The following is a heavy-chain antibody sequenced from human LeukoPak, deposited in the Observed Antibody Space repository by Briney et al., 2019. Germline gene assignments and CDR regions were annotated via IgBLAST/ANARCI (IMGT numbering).Heavy chain of an antibody. Sequence: SQTLSLTCTVSGGSISSGDYYWSWIRQPPGKGLEWIGEINHSGSTNYNPSLKSRVTISVDTSKNQFSLKLSSVTAADTAVYYCAGRKSGDSSSWRYYFDYWGQGTLVTVSS. D-gene: IGHD6-13*01. CDR1: GGSISSGDYY. CDR2: INHSGST. J-gene: IGHJ4*02. CDR3: AGRKSGDSSSWRYYFDY. V-gene: IGHV4-30-4*01.